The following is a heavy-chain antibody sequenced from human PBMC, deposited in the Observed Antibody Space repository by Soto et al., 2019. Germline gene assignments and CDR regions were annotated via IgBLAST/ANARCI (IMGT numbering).Heavy chain of an antibody. CDR2: IIHDGSDK. V-gene: IGHV3-30-3*01. D-gene: IGHD6-19*01. CDR1: GFTFPTYT. CDR3: ARDGGSGWLDY. Sequence: HPGGSLRLSCAAFGFTFPTYTIHWVRRAPGKGLEWVALIIHDGSDKYYADSVKGRFTISRENFKNTVFLQMNSLRPEDTAVYYCARDGGSGWLDYWGQGTLVTVSS. J-gene: IGHJ4*02.